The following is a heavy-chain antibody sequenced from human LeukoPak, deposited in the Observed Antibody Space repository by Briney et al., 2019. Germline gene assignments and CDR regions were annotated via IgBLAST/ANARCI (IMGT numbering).Heavy chain of an antibody. CDR2: ISSGATTK. CDR3: ARDMKVVGDKGGPFDY. CDR1: GLIFSFYE. D-gene: IGHD3-22*01. J-gene: IGHJ4*02. V-gene: IGHV3-48*03. Sequence: GGSLRLSCAASGLIFSFYEMNWVRQAPGKGLEWVSYISSGATTKYYADSVKGRFTISRDNAKNSLYLQMNSLRAEDTAVYYCARDMKVVGDKGGPFDYWGQGALVTVSS.